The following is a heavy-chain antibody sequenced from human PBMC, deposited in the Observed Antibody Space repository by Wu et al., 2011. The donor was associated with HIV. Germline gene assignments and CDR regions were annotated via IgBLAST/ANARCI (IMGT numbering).Heavy chain of an antibody. CDR2: VIPIFGTT. Sequence: QVQLVQSGAEVKKPGSSVKVSCKVSGDTFSSYVLTWVRQAPGQGLEWLGRVIPIFGTTNVAQKFQGRVSIIADKSTNTAYMEVSSLTSEDTAVYYCAKDLGGDEDYWGQGTLVTVSS. CDR3: AKDLGGDEDY. V-gene: IGHV1-69*14. CDR1: GDTFSSYV. J-gene: IGHJ4*02. D-gene: IGHD2-21*01.